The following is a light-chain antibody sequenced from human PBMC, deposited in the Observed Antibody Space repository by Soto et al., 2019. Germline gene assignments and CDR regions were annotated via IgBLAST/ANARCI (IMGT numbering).Light chain of an antibody. Sequence: SVLTPPRSVSGYRGQSVTISCTGTSSDVGGYNYVSWYQQHPGKAPKLMIYDVSKRPSGVPDRFSGSKSGNTASLTISGLQAEDEADYYCCSYAGIYTLYVFGTGTKV. CDR3: CSYAGIYTLYV. J-gene: IGLJ1*01. CDR1: SSDVGGYNY. CDR2: DVS. V-gene: IGLV2-11*01.